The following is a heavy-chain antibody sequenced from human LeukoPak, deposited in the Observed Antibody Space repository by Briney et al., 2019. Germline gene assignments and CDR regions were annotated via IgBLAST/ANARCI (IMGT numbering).Heavy chain of an antibody. V-gene: IGHV1-18*01. Sequence: ASVKVSCKASGYTFTSYGISWARQAPGQGLEWMGWTSAYNGNTNYAQKLQGRVTMTTDTSTSTAYMELRSPRSDDTAVYYCARDSPYGYCSSTSCSPVDYWGQGAQVTVSS. D-gene: IGHD2-2*03. J-gene: IGHJ4*02. CDR2: TSAYNGNT. CDR1: GYTFTSYG. CDR3: ARDSPYGYCSSTSCSPVDY.